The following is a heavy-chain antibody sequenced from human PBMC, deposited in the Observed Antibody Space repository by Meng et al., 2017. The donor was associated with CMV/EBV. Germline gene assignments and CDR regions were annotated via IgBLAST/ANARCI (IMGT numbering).Heavy chain of an antibody. V-gene: IGHV3-15*01. CDR3: TTGGDYDFWDFDY. CDR2: IKSKTDGGTT. Sequence: GESLKISCAASGFTVSSNEMSWVRQAPGKGLEWVGRIKSKTDGGTTDYAAPVKGRFTISRDDSKNTLYLQMNSLKTEDTAVYYCTTGGDYDFWDFDYWGQGTLVTVSS. CDR1: GFTVSSNE. J-gene: IGHJ4*02. D-gene: IGHD3-3*01.